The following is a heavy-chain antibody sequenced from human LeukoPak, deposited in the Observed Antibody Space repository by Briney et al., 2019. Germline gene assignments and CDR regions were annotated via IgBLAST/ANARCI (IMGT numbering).Heavy chain of an antibody. CDR3: VKGMNGYNI. Sequence: SETLSLTCTVSGGSVTDYYWSWIRQPPGKGLEWIGYVYYTGSTNYNPSLQSRVTMSVDTSKNQFSLKLISVTAADTAVYYCVKGMNGYNIWGQGTMVTVSS. CDR1: GGSVTDYY. D-gene: IGHD3-9*01. J-gene: IGHJ3*02. CDR2: VYYTGST. V-gene: IGHV4-59*02.